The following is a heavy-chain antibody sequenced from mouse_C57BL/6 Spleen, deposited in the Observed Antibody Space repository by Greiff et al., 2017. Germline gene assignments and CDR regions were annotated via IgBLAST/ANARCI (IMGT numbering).Heavy chain of an antibody. V-gene: IGHV5-6*01. CDR3: ARNWDENYGMDD. D-gene: IGHD4-1*01. CDR1: GFTFSSYG. J-gene: IGHJ4*01. Sequence: EVQLVESGGDLVKPGGSLKLSCAASGFTFSSYGMSWVRQTPDKRLEWVATISSGGSYSYYPDSVKGRFTISRDNAKNTLYLQMSSLKSEDTAKYYCARNWDENYGMDDWGKGTSVNVSS. CDR2: ISSGGSYS.